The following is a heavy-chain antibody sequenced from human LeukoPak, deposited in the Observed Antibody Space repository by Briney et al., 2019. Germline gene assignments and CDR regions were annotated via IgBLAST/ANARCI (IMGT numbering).Heavy chain of an antibody. Sequence: GGSLRLSCAASGFTFSSYAMSWVRQAPGKGLEWVSAISGSGGSTYYADSVKGRFTISRDNSKNTLYLLMNSLRAEDTAVYYCAKGYSSSWYWLLPFDYWGQGTLVTVSS. CDR3: AKGYSSSWYWLLPFDY. J-gene: IGHJ4*02. CDR1: GFTFSSYA. D-gene: IGHD6-13*01. V-gene: IGHV3-23*01. CDR2: ISGSGGST.